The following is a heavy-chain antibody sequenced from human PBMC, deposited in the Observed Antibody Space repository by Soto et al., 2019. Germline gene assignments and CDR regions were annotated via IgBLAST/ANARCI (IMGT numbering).Heavy chain of an antibody. CDR2: LNPRDQST. CDR3: ARGRGGSTSVVPFYPYFMDV. Sequence: QVQLVQSGAEVWKPGASVKVSCKASGYTFNDYYIHWVRQAPGQGLEWMGILNPRDQSTKFAPKFRARISMTRDTGTTTVYLEVNSLRSDDTAGYFCARGRGGSTSVVPFYPYFMDVWCKGTTV. J-gene: IGHJ6*03. V-gene: IGHV1-46*02. D-gene: IGHD6-6*01. CDR1: GYTFNDYY.